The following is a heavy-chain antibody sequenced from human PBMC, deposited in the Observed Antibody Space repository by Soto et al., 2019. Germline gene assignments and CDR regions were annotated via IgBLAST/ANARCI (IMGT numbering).Heavy chain of an antibody. D-gene: IGHD4-17*01. Sequence: QVQLQESGPGLVEPSGTLSLTCAVSGVSISSSVWWTWVRQPPGERLQWIGEISPSGSTNYNPSLESRVTISLDRSRDHFSLELTSVTAADTAVYYCARRPDYEEYRGSLDSWGQGTLVIVSS. V-gene: IGHV4-4*02. CDR2: ISPSGST. J-gene: IGHJ4*02. CDR3: ARRPDYEEYRGSLDS. CDR1: GVSISSSVW.